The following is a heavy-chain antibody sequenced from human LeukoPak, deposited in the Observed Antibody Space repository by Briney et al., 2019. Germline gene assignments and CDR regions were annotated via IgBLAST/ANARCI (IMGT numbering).Heavy chain of an antibody. J-gene: IGHJ3*02. CDR2: IHNGETT. Sequence: SETLSLTCSVSGGSITSDNYFWGWIRQPPGKGLEWMADIHNGETTYYNPSLKSRLTISVDTSENQLTLKLTSVTPADTAVYYCARENFCSGGSCSAEVFDIWGQGTGVTVSS. D-gene: IGHD2-15*01. CDR3: ARENFCSGGSCSAEVFDI. CDR1: GGSITSDNYF. V-gene: IGHV4-39*06.